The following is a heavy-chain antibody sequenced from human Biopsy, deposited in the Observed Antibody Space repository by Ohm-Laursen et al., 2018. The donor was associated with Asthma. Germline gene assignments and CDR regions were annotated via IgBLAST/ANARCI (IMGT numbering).Heavy chain of an antibody. V-gene: IGHV4-34*01. D-gene: IGHD1-26*01. CDR3: ARGSSSRLSRWELLVSGGKRAHSYYGMDV. J-gene: IGHJ6*02. CDR1: GGSFSSNY. CDR2: THHSGYT. Sequence: SETLSLTCAVYGGSFSSNYWSWIRQTPGKGLEWLGDTHHSGYTHYNPALRSRLTLSGDTSKNQFSLRLTSGTAADTAVYYCARGSSSRLSRWELLVSGGKRAHSYYGMDVWGQGTTVTVSS.